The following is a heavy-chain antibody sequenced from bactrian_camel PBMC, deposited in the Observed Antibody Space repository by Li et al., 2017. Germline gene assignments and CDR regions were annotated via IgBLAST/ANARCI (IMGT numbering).Heavy chain of an antibody. J-gene: IGHJ4*01. CDR3: AADGTYAGYCYTGWGILYTYNY. D-gene: IGHD2*01. CDR1: AYTGNC. V-gene: IGHV3S1*01. CDR2: IHTRSGGT. Sequence: QVQLVESGGGSVQAGGSLNLSCVVSAYTGNCMGWFRQSPGKEREGVAVIHTRSGGTNYADSVKGRFTISQDNAKNTTYLQMNSLEPEDTAMYYCAADGTYAGYCYTGWGILYTYNYWGQGTQVTVS.